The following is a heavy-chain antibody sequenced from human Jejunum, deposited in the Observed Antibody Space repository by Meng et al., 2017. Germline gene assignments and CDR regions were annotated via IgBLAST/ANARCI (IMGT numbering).Heavy chain of an antibody. V-gene: IGHV3-30*18. CDR3: AKDGQWPDRLDY. Sequence: QVQLVESGGVVVQPGGSLRLSCAASGFTFSSYYMHWVRQAPGKGLEWVAVILYDGSKTYYADAVKGRFTISRDNSKNTLYLQMNSLRPEDTAVYYCAKDGQWPDRLDYWGLGTLVTVSS. CDR1: GFTFSSYY. D-gene: IGHD6-19*01. CDR2: ILYDGSKT. J-gene: IGHJ4*02.